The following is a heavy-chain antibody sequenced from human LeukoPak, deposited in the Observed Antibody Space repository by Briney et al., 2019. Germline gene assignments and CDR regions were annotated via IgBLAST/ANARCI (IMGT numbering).Heavy chain of an antibody. V-gene: IGHV3-23*01. CDR1: GFTFSSYG. CDR3: AKSRQPYYFDY. Sequence: GGSLRLSCAASGFTFSSYGMSWVRQAPGKGREWVAAIRGRGGSTYYADSVKGRFTISRDNSKNTLYLQMNSLRAEDTAVYYCAKSRQPYYFDYWGQGTLVTVSS. CDR2: IRGRGGST. J-gene: IGHJ4*02.